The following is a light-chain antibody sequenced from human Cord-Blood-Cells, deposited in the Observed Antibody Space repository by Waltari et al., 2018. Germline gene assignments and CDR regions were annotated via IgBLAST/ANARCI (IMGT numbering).Light chain of an antibody. CDR3: SSYTSSSTLGV. CDR2: DVS. V-gene: IGLV2-14*01. Sequence: QSALTQPASVSGSPGQSITISCTGTSSDVGGYNYVPWYQQHQGKAPKLMIYDVSNRPSGVSNRFSGSKSGNTASLTISGLQAEDEADYYCSSYTSSSTLGVFGGGTKLTVL. CDR1: SSDVGGYNY. J-gene: IGLJ3*02.